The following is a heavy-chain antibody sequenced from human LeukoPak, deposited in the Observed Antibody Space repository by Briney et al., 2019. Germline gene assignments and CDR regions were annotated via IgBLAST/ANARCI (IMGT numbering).Heavy chain of an antibody. CDR2: IRSKANSYAT. CDR1: GFTFSGSA. Sequence: EGSLRLSCAASGFTFSGSAMHWVRQASGKGLEWVGRIRSKANSYATAYAASVKGRFTISRDDSKNTAYLQMNSLKTEDTAVYYCAVAGQGYFQHWGQGTLVTVSS. J-gene: IGHJ1*01. D-gene: IGHD6-19*01. V-gene: IGHV3-73*01. CDR3: AVAGQGYFQH.